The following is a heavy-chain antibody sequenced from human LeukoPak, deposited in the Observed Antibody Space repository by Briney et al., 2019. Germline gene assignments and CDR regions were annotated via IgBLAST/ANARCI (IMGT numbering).Heavy chain of an antibody. J-gene: IGHJ3*02. Sequence: SVKVSRKASGYTYISYAMNWVRQAPGQGLEWMGGIIPIFGTANYAQKFQGRVMITADESTSTAYMELSSLRSEDTAVYYCARGNIRYYYDSSGYLPPGAFDIWGQGTMVTVSS. D-gene: IGHD3-22*01. CDR3: ARGNIRYYYDSSGYLPPGAFDI. V-gene: IGHV1-69*13. CDR2: IIPIFGTA. CDR1: GYTYISYA.